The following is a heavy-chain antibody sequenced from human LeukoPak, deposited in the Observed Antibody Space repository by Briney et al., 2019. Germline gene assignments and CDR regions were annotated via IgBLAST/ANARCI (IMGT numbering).Heavy chain of an antibody. Sequence: PGGSLRLSCAASGFTFSSYEMNWVRQAPGKGLEWVSYISSSGSTIYYADSVKGRFTISRDNAKNSLYPQMNSLRAEDTAVYYCARVGRYFEPDYWGQGTLVTVSS. CDR2: ISSSGSTI. CDR1: GFTFSSYE. CDR3: ARVGRYFEPDY. V-gene: IGHV3-48*03. D-gene: IGHD3-9*01. J-gene: IGHJ4*02.